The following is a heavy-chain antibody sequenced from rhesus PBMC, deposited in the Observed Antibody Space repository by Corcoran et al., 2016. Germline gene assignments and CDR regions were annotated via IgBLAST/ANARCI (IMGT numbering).Heavy chain of an antibody. D-gene: IGHD6-13*01. CDR2: ISWDGGNT. CDR1: GFTFDDLA. J-gene: IGHJ4*01. V-gene: IGHV3-201*01. Sequence: EVQLVESGGGVVQPGGSLRLSCAVSGFTFDDLAMHWVRQAPGRGLEWVSGISWDGGNTSYADSVNGRFTISRANAKNSLYLQMDRLRVEDTALYYCAKDISPYSSWSGGGYWGQGVLVTVSS. CDR3: AKDISPYSSWSGGGY.